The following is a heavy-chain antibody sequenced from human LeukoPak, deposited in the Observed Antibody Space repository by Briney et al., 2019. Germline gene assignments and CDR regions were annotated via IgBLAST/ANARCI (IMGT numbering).Heavy chain of an antibody. V-gene: IGHV3-21*04. CDR3: AREGYCSGGSCYFTRTVGWFDP. Sequence: PGGSLRLSCAASGFTFSSYSMNWVRQAPGKGLEWVSSISSSSSYIYYADSVKGRFTISRDNAKNSLYLQMNSLRAEDTAVYYCAREGYCSGGSCYFTRTVGWFDPWGQGTLVTVSS. CDR1: GFTFSSYS. D-gene: IGHD2-15*01. CDR2: ISSSSSYI. J-gene: IGHJ5*02.